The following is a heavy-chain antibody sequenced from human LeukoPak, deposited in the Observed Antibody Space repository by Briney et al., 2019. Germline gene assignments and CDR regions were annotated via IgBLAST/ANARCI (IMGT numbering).Heavy chain of an antibody. V-gene: IGHV3-30*04. CDR3: AKDQFGAARSDY. CDR2: ISYDGSNK. J-gene: IGHJ4*02. Sequence: PGGSLRLSCAASGFTFSSYAMHWVRQAPGKGLEWVAVISYDGSNKYYADSVKGRFTISRDDSKNTLYLQMNSLRAEDTAVYYCAKDQFGAARSDYWGQGTLVTVSS. CDR1: GFTFSSYA. D-gene: IGHD6-6*01.